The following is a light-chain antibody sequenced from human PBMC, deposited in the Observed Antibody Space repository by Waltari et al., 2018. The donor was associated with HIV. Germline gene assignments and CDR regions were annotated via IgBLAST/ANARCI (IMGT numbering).Light chain of an antibody. CDR3: SSYTSSSTHV. CDR2: EVN. J-gene: IGLJ1*01. Sequence: QSALTQHASVSASPGQSITISCTGTSSDVGGYNYVSWHRQQPGDAPTVIIYEVNRRPSGVSNRFTASKSGNTASLAISGLQPEDEADYFCSSYTSSSTHVFGPGTKVTVL. V-gene: IGLV2-14*03. CDR1: SSDVGGYNY.